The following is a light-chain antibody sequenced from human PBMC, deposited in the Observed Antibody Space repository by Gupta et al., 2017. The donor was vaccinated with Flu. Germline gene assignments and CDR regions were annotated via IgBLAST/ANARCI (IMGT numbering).Light chain of an antibody. CDR1: QSVSNY. V-gene: IGKV3-11*01. J-gene: IGKJ2*03. Sequence: EIVLTQSPATLSLSPGERATLSCRASQSVSNYLAWYQQKPGQAPSLLIYDASDRATGVPARFSGSGSGTDFTLTISSLEPEDFAVYYCQQRSYWPPVFSFGQGTKLEIK. CDR2: DAS. CDR3: QQRSYWPPVFS.